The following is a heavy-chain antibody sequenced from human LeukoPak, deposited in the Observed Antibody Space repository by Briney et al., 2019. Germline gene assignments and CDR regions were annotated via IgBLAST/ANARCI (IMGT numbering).Heavy chain of an antibody. J-gene: IGHJ4*02. D-gene: IGHD3-10*01. CDR3: AKARSYGPGSCDY. Sequence: GRSLRLSCAASGFTFDDYAMHWVRQAPGKGLEWVSGISWNSGSIGYADSVKGRFTISRDNAKNSLYLQMNSLRAEDTALYYCAKARSYGPGSCDYWGQGTLVTVSS. CDR2: ISWNSGSI. V-gene: IGHV3-9*01. CDR1: GFTFDDYA.